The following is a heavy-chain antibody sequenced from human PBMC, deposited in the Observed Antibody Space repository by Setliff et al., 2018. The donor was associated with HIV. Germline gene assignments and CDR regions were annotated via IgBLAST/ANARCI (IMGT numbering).Heavy chain of an antibody. Sequence: PSETLSLTCAVSGGSIRNYYWSWIRQSAGKGLEWTGRVHKSGNTDYNPSLKGRVTMSVDTSKNQFLLKLTSMTAADTAIYYCARDMEDFGVLPSAPFDPWGRGTLVTVSS. CDR2: VHKSGNT. CDR3: ARDMEDFGVLPSAPFDP. D-gene: IGHD2-2*01. V-gene: IGHV4-4*07. CDR1: GGSIRNYY. J-gene: IGHJ5*02.